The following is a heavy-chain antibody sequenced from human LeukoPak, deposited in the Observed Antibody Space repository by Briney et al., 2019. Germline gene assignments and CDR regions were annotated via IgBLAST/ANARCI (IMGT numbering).Heavy chain of an antibody. CDR3: ARVNRCSSTSCYIYGMDV. CDR2: ISYDGSNK. Sequence: PGGSLRLSCAASGFTFSSYAMHWVRQAPGKGLEWGAVISYDGSNKYYADSVKGRFTIPRDNSKNTLYLQMNSLRAEDTAVYYCARVNRCSSTSCYIYGMDVWGKGTTVTVSS. V-gene: IGHV3-30*04. CDR1: GFTFSSYA. D-gene: IGHD2-2*02. J-gene: IGHJ6*04.